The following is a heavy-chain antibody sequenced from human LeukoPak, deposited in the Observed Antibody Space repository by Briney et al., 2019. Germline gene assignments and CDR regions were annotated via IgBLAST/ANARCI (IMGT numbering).Heavy chain of an antibody. D-gene: IGHD6-19*01. CDR1: GYTFTGYY. CDR2: INPNSGGT. Sequence: ASVKVPCKVSGYTFTGYYMHWVRQAPGQGLEWMGRINPNSGGTNYAQKFQGRVTMTRDTSISTAYMELSRLRSDDTAVYYCARGSSYSSGWIDYWGQGTLVTVSS. J-gene: IGHJ4*02. V-gene: IGHV1-2*06. CDR3: ARGSSYSSGWIDY.